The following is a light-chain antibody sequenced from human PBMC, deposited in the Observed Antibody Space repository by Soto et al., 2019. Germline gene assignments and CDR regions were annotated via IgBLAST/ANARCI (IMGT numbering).Light chain of an antibody. CDR1: SSYVGAYNY. CDR3: TSLTTSTTMK. CDR2: DVN. Sequence: QSVLTQPASVSGSPGKSIPISCTGTSSYVGAYNYVSWYQQHPGKAPKLMIYDVNIRPSGVSNRFSGSKSGNTAPLTISGLQAEAEADYYCTSLTTSTTMKFGGGTKLTVL. J-gene: IGLJ2*01. V-gene: IGLV2-14*01.